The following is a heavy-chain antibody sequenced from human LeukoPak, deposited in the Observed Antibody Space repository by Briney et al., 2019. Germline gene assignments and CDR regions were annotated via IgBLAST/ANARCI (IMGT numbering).Heavy chain of an antibody. V-gene: IGHV3-48*03. Sequence: PGGSLRLSCAASGFTFRSYEMNWVRQAPGKGLEWVSYISSGGSTTYYADSVKGRFTISRDNAKNSLYLQMNSLRAEDTAVYYCARDGPDILGAGKEGFDYWGQGTLVTVSS. J-gene: IGHJ4*02. D-gene: IGHD5-12*01. CDR2: ISSGGSTT. CDR1: GFTFRSYE. CDR3: ARDGPDILGAGKEGFDY.